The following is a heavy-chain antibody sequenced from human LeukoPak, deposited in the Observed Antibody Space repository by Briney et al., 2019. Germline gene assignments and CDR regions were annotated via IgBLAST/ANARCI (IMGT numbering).Heavy chain of an antibody. D-gene: IGHD3-10*01. CDR3: ARLGSLAELGGWFDP. J-gene: IGHJ5*02. V-gene: IGHV3-21*01. CDR1: GFTFSSYS. Sequence: GGSLRLSCAASGFTFSSYSMNWVRQAPGKGLEWVSSISSSSSYIYYADSVKGRFTISRDNAKNSLYLQMNSLRAEDTAVYYCARLGSLAELGGWFDPWGQGTLVTVSS. CDR2: ISSSSSYI.